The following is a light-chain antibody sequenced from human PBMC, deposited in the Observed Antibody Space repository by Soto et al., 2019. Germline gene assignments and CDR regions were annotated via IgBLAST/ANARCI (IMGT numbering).Light chain of an antibody. Sequence: QVTQYPSSLSASVGDRVTITCRASQGIKNYLAWYQQKPGEIPKLLIYAASTLESGIPPRFSGSGSGTDFTLTINNLQPEDVATYYCQRYYNAPFTFGGGTKVDIK. J-gene: IGKJ4*01. CDR2: AAS. V-gene: IGKV1-27*01. CDR3: QRYYNAPFT. CDR1: QGIKNY.